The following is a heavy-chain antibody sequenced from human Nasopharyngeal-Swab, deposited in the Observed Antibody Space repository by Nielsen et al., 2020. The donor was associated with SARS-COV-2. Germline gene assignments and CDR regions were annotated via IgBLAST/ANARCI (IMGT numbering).Heavy chain of an antibody. D-gene: IGHD6-6*01. J-gene: IGHJ4*02. CDR3: AGEGRDSSSYYFDY. Sequence: GESLKISCAASGFTFSGYSMNWVRQAPGKGLEWVSSISSSSSYIYYADSVKGRFTISRDNAKNSLYLQMNSLRAEDTAVYYCAGEGRDSSSYYFDYWGQGTLVTVSS. CDR2: ISSSSSYI. V-gene: IGHV3-21*01. CDR1: GFTFSGYS.